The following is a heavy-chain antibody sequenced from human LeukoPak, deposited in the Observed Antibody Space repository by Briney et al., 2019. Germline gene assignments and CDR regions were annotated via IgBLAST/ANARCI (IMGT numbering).Heavy chain of an antibody. Sequence: GGSLRLSCAASGLTVSSNYMSWVRQAPGKGLEWVSIIYFVGSTYYADSVKGRFTISRDNAKNSLYLQMNSLRAEDTAVYYCARGFRGWYAEGFDYWGQGTVVTVSS. CDR3: ARGFRGWYAEGFDY. CDR2: IYFVGST. J-gene: IGHJ4*02. D-gene: IGHD6-19*01. CDR1: GLTVSSNY. V-gene: IGHV3-66*01.